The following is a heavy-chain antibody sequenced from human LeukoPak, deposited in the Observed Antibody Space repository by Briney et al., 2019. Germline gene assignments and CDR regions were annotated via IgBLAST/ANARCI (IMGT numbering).Heavy chain of an antibody. CDR1: GFTFSSYW. CDR3: ARLSAQPGGAEDS. D-gene: IGHD2-21*01. V-gene: IGHV3-7*03. CDR2: IKEDGSEK. Sequence: GGSLRLSCAASGFTFSSYWMTWVRQAPGKGLEWVANIKEDGSEKNYVDSVKGRFTISRDNTKKSLYLQMNSLRAEDTAVYYCARLSAQPGGAEDSWGQGTLVTVSS. J-gene: IGHJ4*02.